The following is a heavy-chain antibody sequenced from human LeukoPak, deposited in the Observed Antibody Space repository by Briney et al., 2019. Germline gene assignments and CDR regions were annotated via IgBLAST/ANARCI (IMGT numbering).Heavy chain of an antibody. CDR1: GGSISSSSYY. V-gene: IGHV4-39*01. CDR3: ARRGSGLDWFDP. Sequence: SDTLSLTCTLSGGSISSSSYYWGWLRQPPGKGLGWFGSIFYRGATYYSPSLKSRVTISVDTSNNQFSLKLSSVTAADTAVYYCARRGSGLDWFDPWGQGTLVTVSS. J-gene: IGHJ5*02. CDR2: IFYRGAT. D-gene: IGHD6-19*01.